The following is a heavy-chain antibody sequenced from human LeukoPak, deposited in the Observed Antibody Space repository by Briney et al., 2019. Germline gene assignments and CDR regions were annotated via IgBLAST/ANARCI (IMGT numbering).Heavy chain of an antibody. CDR3: ARVNAPVATFDY. D-gene: IGHD1-1*01. V-gene: IGHV4-38-2*02. Sequence: SETLSLTCTVSGYSISSTYYGAWIRQPPGKGLEWIATISHSGSTYYTPSLESRLTVSLDTSRNHFSLRLSSVTAADTAVYYCARVNAPVATFDYWGLGTLVAVSS. J-gene: IGHJ4*02. CDR1: GYSISSTYY. CDR2: ISHSGST.